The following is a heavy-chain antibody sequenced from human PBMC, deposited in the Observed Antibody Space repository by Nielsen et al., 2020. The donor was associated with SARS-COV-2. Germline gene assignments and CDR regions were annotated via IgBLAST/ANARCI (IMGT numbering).Heavy chain of an antibody. D-gene: IGHD1-26*01. J-gene: IGHJ4*02. CDR1: GFTFSTYG. V-gene: IGHV3-30*18. CDR3: AKDSGWELLESMDY. Sequence: GESLKISCAASGFTFSTYGMRWVRQVPGRGLEWVAVISYNGTKKYYSDSVKGRFTISRDNSKNTLYLQMNSLRAEDTAVYYCAKDSGWELLESMDYWGQGTLVTVSS. CDR2: ISYNGTKK.